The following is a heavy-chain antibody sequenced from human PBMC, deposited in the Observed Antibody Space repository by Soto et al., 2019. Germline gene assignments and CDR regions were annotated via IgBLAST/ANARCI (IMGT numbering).Heavy chain of an antibody. D-gene: IGHD2-15*01. CDR1: GGSLSGYY. J-gene: IGHJ4*02. CDR2: VKDGGHT. CDR3: ASGSGGGGSTH. V-gene: IGHV4-34*01. Sequence: QVQLQQWGAGLLKPSETLSLHCAVTGGSLSGYYWSWIRQPPGKGLEWIGEVKDGGHTNYSPSLRGRVNIASDASNNQLALRLNSVTAAATGVYYCASGSGGGGSTHWGQGSLVIVSS.